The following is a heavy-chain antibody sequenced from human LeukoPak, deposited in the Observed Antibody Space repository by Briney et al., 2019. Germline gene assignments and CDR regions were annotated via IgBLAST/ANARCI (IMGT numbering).Heavy chain of an antibody. V-gene: IGHV1-24*01. Sequence: ASVKVSCKVSGYTLTELSVHWVRQAPGKGLEWMGGFDPEDGETIYAQKFQGRVTMTEDTSTDTAYMELSSLRSEDTAVYYCATSSLTEQTPTTSEYFQHWGQGTLVTVSS. CDR3: ATSSLTEQTPTTSEYFQH. J-gene: IGHJ1*01. CDR2: FDPEDGET. D-gene: IGHD1-14*01. CDR1: GYTLTELS.